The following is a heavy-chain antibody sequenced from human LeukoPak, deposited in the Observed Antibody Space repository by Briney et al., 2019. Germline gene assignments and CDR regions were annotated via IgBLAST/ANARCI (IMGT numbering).Heavy chain of an antibody. CDR3: ARGKAAGYCSSTSCYSPYDY. D-gene: IGHD2-2*01. Sequence: SVKVSCKASGGTFSSYAISWVRQAPGQGPEWMGGIIPIFGTANYAQKFQGRVTITADESTSTAYMELSSLRSEDTAVYYCARGKAAGYCSSTSCYSPYDYWGQGTLVTVSS. CDR1: GGTFSSYA. V-gene: IGHV1-69*01. CDR2: IIPIFGTA. J-gene: IGHJ4*02.